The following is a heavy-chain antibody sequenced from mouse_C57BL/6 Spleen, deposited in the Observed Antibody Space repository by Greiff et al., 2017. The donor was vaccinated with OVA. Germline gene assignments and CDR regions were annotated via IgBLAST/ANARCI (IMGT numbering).Heavy chain of an antibody. CDR2: ISSGSSTI. CDR1: GFTFSDYG. CDR3: AREGIYCDYDGYAMDY. V-gene: IGHV5-17*01. J-gene: IGHJ4*01. D-gene: IGHD2-4*01. Sequence: DVMLVESGGGLVKPGGSLKLSCAASGFTFSDYGMHWVRQAPEKGLEWVAYISSGSSTIYYADTVKGRFTISRDNAKNTLFLQMTRLRSEDTAMYYGAREGIYCDYDGYAMDYWGQGTSVTVSS.